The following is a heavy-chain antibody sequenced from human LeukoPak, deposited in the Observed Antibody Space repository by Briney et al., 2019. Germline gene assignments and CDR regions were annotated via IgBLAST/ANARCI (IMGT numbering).Heavy chain of an antibody. CDR1: GGSISNYY. CDR3: ARGWGYFDY. CDR2: IFYTGTT. J-gene: IGHJ4*02. D-gene: IGHD6-19*01. Sequence: PSETLSLTCTVSGGSISNYYWSWIRQPPWKGLEWIGYIFYTGTTNHNFSLKSRLTISVDTSKNQFSLRLTSVTAADTAVYYCARGWGYFDYWGQGTLVTVSS. V-gene: IGHV4-59*01.